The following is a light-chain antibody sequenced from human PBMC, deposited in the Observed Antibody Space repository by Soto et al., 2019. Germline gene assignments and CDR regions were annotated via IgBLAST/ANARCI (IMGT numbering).Light chain of an antibody. Sequence: IVRTQSALSLPVTPGEPASISCRSSQNLLHSDGFNYLDWYLQKPGQSPQLLIFLGSYRASGVPDRFSGSGSGTDFALRISRLEAEDVGVYYCMQAIQTRTFGPGTKVDIK. V-gene: IGKV2-28*01. CDR2: LGS. J-gene: IGKJ1*01. CDR1: QNLLHSDGFNY. CDR3: MQAIQTRT.